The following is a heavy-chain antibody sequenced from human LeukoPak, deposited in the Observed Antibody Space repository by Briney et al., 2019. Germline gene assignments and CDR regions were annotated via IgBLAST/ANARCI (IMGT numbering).Heavy chain of an antibody. J-gene: IGHJ4*02. Sequence: PGGSLRLSCAASGFTFSSYSMNWVRQAPGKGLEWVSSISSSSSYIYYAGSVKGRFTISRDNAKNSLYLQMNSLRAEDAAVYYCAKDIVATIWGQGTLVTVSS. D-gene: IGHD5-12*01. CDR1: GFTFSSYS. CDR3: AKDIVATI. V-gene: IGHV3-21*01. CDR2: ISSSSSYI.